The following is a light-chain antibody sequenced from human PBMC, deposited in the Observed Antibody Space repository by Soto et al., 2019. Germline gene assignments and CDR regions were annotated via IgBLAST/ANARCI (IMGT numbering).Light chain of an antibody. CDR2: SAS. Sequence: DIQMTQSPSFVPASVGDRVTITCRASQSVSNWLAWYQQRPGKAPKLLIHSASTLRSGVPARFSGSGSGTEFTLTIASLQPEDDATYYCQQASYFPFTFGPGTKVAI. J-gene: IGKJ3*01. CDR1: QSVSNW. V-gene: IGKV1-12*01. CDR3: QQASYFPFT.